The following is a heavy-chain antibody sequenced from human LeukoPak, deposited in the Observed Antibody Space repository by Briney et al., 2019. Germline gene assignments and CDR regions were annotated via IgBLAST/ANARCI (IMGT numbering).Heavy chain of an antibody. CDR1: GFTFSSYS. V-gene: IGHV3-48*01. CDR3: ARDQGGGTFDI. J-gene: IGHJ3*02. CDR2: ISSSSSTI. D-gene: IGHD3-16*01. Sequence: GGSLRLSCAASGFTFSSYSMNWVRQAPGKGLEWVSYISSSSSTIYYADSVKGRFTISRDNAKNSLYLQMNSLRAEDTAVYYCARDQGGGTFDIWGQGTMVTVSS.